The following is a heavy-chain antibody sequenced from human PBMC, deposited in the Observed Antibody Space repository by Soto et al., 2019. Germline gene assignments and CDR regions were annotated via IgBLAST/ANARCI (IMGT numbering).Heavy chain of an antibody. CDR3: ARGDCSGGSCYGARYYYGMDF. D-gene: IGHD2-15*01. V-gene: IGHV1-69*06. CDR1: GGTFSSYA. Sequence: QVQLVQSGAEVKKPGSSVKVSCKASGGTFSSYAISWVRQAPGQGLEWMGGIIPIVGTANYAQKCQGRVTPNADKSTSTAYMELSSLRSADTAVYYCARGDCSGGSCYGARYYYGMDFWGQGTTVTFSS. CDR2: IIPIVGTA. J-gene: IGHJ6*02.